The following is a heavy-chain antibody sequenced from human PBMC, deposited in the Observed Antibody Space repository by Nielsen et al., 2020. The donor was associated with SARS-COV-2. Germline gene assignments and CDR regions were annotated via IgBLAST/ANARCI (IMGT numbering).Heavy chain of an antibody. CDR2: ISYDGSNK. V-gene: IGHV3-33*05. Sequence: GGSLRLSCAASGFTFSSYGMHWVRQAPGKGLEWVAVISYDGSNKYYADSVKGRFTISRDNSKNTPYLQMNSLRDEDTAVYYCARGYCSSTSCYTDYMDVWGKGTTVTVSS. D-gene: IGHD2-2*02. J-gene: IGHJ6*03. CDR3: ARGYCSSTSCYTDYMDV. CDR1: GFTFSSYG.